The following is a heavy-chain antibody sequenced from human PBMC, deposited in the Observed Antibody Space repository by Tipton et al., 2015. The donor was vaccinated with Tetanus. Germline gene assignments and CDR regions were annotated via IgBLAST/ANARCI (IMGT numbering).Heavy chain of an antibody. CDR2: ISSSSYI. J-gene: IGHJ3*02. CDR1: GFTFSSYS. D-gene: IGHD3-16*01. Sequence: GSLRLSCAASGFTFSSYSMNWVRQAPGKGLEWVSSISSSSYIYYADSVKGRFTISRDNAKNSLYLQMNSLRAEDTAAYYCARDRGGRIDAFDIWGQGTMVTVSS. V-gene: IGHV3-21*01. CDR3: ARDRGGRIDAFDI.